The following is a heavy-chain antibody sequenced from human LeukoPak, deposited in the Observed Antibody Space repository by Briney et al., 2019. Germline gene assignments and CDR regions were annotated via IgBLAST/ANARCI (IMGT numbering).Heavy chain of an antibody. J-gene: IGHJ5*02. CDR3: AHGDWFAP. CDR1: GYSFTDFY. CDR2: INPNSGDT. D-gene: IGHD5-24*01. V-gene: IGHV1-2*02. Sequence: GASVKVSRKASGYSFTDFYIHWVRQAPGQGLEWMGWINPNSGDTKYAQKFQGRVTMTRDTSITTAYMEFSRLRSDDTAFYYCAHGDWFAPWGQGTLVTVSS.